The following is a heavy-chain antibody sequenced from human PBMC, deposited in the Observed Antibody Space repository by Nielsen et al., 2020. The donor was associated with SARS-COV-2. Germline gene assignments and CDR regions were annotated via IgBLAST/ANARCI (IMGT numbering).Heavy chain of an antibody. Sequence: GESLKISCAASGFTFSDYYMSWIRQAPGKGLEWVSYISSSSSYTNYADSVKGRFTISRDNAKNSLYLQMNSLRAEDTAVYYCARDRRAYDSSGYYSGGHFDYWGQGTLVTVPS. CDR1: GFTFSDYY. J-gene: IGHJ4*02. CDR3: ARDRRAYDSSGYYSGGHFDY. CDR2: ISSSSSYT. D-gene: IGHD3-22*01. V-gene: IGHV3-11*05.